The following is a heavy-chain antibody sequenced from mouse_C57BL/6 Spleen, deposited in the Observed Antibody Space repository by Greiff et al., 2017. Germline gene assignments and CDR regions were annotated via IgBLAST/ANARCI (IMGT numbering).Heavy chain of an antibody. CDR2: ISSGGDYI. V-gene: IGHV5-9-1*02. Sequence: VQLKESGEGLVKPGGSLKLSCAASGFTFSSYAMSWVRQTPEKRLEWVAYISSGGDYIYYADTVKGRFTISRDNARNTLYLQMSSLKSEDTAMXYCTRALYHIPPHYAMDYWGQGTSVTVSS. CDR3: TRALYHIPPHYAMDY. D-gene: IGHD1-3*01. CDR1: GFTFSSYA. J-gene: IGHJ4*01.